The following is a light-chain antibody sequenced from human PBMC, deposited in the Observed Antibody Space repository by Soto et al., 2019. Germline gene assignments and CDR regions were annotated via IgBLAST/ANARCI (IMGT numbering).Light chain of an antibody. Sequence: QSVLTQPRSVSGSPGQSVTISCTGTSSEVGGYNYVSWYQQHPGKAPKLMIYDVSKRPSGVPDRFSGSKSGNTASLTISGLQAEDEADYYCCSYAGSYTLYVFGTGTKLTVL. CDR3: CSYAGSYTLYV. CDR1: SSEVGGYNY. V-gene: IGLV2-11*01. J-gene: IGLJ1*01. CDR2: DVS.